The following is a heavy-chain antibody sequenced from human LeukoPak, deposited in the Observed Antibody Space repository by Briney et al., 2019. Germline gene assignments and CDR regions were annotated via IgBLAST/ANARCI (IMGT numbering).Heavy chain of an antibody. CDR2: ISWNTISI. Sequence: GGSLRLSCAASGFTFDDYAMHWVRQAPGKGLEWVSGISWNTISIGYADSVKGRFTISRDNAKNSLYLQMNSLRAEDTALYYCAKGPTRQSDLFDYWGQGTLVTVSS. CDR1: GFTFDDYA. D-gene: IGHD4-11*01. J-gene: IGHJ4*02. V-gene: IGHV3-9*01. CDR3: AKGPTRQSDLFDY.